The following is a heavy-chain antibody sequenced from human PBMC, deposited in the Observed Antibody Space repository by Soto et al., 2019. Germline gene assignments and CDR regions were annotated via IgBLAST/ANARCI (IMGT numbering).Heavy chain of an antibody. CDR1: GFTFSSYG. CDR3: AKDGYCISTSCHYFDY. J-gene: IGHJ4*02. Sequence: GGSLRLSCAASGFTFSSYGMHWVRQAPGKGLEWVAVISYDGSNKYYADSVKGRFTISRDNSKNTLYLQMNSLRAEDTAVYYYAKDGYCISTSCHYFDYWGKGTLVTVSS. CDR2: ISYDGSNK. V-gene: IGHV3-30*18. D-gene: IGHD2-2*01.